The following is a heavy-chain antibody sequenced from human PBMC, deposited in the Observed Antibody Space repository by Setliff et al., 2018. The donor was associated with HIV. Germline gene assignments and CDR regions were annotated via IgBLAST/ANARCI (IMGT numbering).Heavy chain of an antibody. CDR2: ISGSGANP. D-gene: IGHD3-10*01. V-gene: IGHV3-23*01. Sequence: PGGSLRLSCVASAASGFTFSDAWMSWVRQAPGKGLEWVSGISGSGANPYNADFVEGRFTISRDNSKNTLFLQMDRLRAEDTALYYCACPKEGYSGSGGAFQIWGQGTMVTVSS. J-gene: IGHJ3*02. CDR1: GFTFSDAW. CDR3: ACPKEGYSGSGGAFQI.